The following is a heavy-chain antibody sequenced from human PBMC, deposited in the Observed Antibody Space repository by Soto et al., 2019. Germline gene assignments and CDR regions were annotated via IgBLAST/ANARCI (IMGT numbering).Heavy chain of an antibody. CDR1: GGSISSGGYS. V-gene: IGHV4-30-2*01. D-gene: IGHD3-16*01. CDR2: IYHSGST. CDR3: ARGQLRRGGWFDP. Sequence: PSETLSLTCAVSGGSISSGGYSWSWIRQPPGKGLEWIGYIYHSGSTYYNPSLKSRVTISVDRSKNQFSLKLSSVTAADTAVYYCARGQLRRGGWFDPWGQGTLVTVSS. J-gene: IGHJ5*02.